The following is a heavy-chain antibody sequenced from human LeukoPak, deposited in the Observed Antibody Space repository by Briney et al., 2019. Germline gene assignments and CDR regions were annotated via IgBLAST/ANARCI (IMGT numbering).Heavy chain of an antibody. V-gene: IGHV4-38-2*01. CDR1: GYSISSRYY. Sequence: PSETLSLTCAVSGYSISSRYYCGWIRQPPGKGLEWIGSIYHSGSTYYNPSLKSRVTISVDTSKNQFSLKLSSVTAADTAVYYCASSPSYSVSSFDYWGQGTLVTVSS. D-gene: IGHD2-21*01. CDR3: ASSPSYSVSSFDY. CDR2: IYHSGST. J-gene: IGHJ4*02.